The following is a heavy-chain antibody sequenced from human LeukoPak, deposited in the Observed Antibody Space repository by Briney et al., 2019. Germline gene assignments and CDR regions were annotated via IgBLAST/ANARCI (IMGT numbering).Heavy chain of an antibody. CDR2: IYHSGST. V-gene: IGHV4-38-2*02. CDR1: GYSISSDYY. CDR3: ARVTWFGELTLDY. D-gene: IGHD3-10*01. Sequence: SETLSLTCTVSGYSISSDYYWVWIRQPPGKGLEWIGNIYHSGSTYYNPSLKSRVTISVGTSKNQFSLKLTSVTAADTAVYYCARVTWFGELTLDYWGQGTLVTVSS. J-gene: IGHJ4*02.